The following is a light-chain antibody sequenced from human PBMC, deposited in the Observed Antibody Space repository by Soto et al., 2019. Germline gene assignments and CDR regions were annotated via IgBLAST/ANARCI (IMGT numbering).Light chain of an antibody. V-gene: IGKV3-20*01. CDR1: QSVSSSY. Sequence: EIVLTQSPATLSSFPGDRVTLSCRASQSVSSSYLAWYQQKPGQAPRLLIYGASSRATGIPDRFSGSGSGTDFTLTISSLQSEDFAVYYCQQYETWPPRFTFGPGTKVDIK. CDR3: QQYETWPPRFT. CDR2: GAS. J-gene: IGKJ3*01.